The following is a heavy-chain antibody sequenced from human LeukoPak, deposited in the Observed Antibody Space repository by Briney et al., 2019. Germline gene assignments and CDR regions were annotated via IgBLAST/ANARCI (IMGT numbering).Heavy chain of an antibody. CDR1: GFPFSHYA. Sequence: PGGCLSLSCEGSGFPFSHYAMAWVRPPAGKGLQWVSHISDTHGAPHYADSVKGRFSISRDNSKNMLFLQMERLEGEDTAIYYCAKEGRMGTTFHPFNDWGQGTLVTVSS. J-gene: IGHJ1*01. CDR2: ISDTHGAP. V-gene: IGHV3-23*01. D-gene: IGHD2/OR15-2a*01. CDR3: AKEGRMGTTFHPFND.